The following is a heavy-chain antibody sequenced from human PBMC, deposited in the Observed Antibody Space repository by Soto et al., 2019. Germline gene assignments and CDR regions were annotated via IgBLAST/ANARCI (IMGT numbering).Heavy chain of an antibody. CDR1: GGSISSSSYY. V-gene: IGHV4-39*01. D-gene: IGHD5-18*01. CDR2: IYYSGST. J-gene: IGHJ3*02. Sequence: QLLESGPGLVKPSETLSLTCTVSGGSISSSSYYWGWIRQPPGKGLEWIGSIYYSGSTYYNPSLKSRVTISVDTSKNQFSLKLSSVTAADTAVYYCARRVTAMVDAFDIWGQGTMVTVSS. CDR3: ARRVTAMVDAFDI.